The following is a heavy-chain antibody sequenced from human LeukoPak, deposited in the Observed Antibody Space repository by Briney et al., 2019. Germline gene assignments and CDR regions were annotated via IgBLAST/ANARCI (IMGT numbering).Heavy chain of an antibody. CDR1: GFTFDDYA. CDR2: ISWDGGST. J-gene: IGHJ6*04. V-gene: IGHV3-43D*04. Sequence: GSLRLSCAASGFTFDDYAMHWVRQAPGKGLEGVSLISWDGGSTYYADSVKGRFTISRDNSRHTLYLQMNSLGAEDTALYYCAKDKEYSGFGPILSGYYYGMDVWGKGTTVTVSS. CDR3: AKDKEYSGFGPILSGYYYGMDV. D-gene: IGHD5-12*01.